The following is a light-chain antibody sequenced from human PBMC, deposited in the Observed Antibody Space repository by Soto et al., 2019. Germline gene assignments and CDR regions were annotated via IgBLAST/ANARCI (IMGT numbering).Light chain of an antibody. CDR1: GSNIGNNH. V-gene: IGLV1-44*01. CDR2: SNN. CDR3: AVWDDSLNGRV. Sequence: QSVLTQPPSVSAAPGQQVTISCSGSGSNIGNNHVSWYQQLPGTAPKLLIYSNNQRPSGVPDRFSGSKSGTSASLAISGLQSEDEADYYCAVWDDSLNGRVFGGGTKLTVL. J-gene: IGLJ2*01.